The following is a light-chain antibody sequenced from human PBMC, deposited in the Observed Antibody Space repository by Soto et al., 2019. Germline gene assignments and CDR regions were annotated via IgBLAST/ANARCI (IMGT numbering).Light chain of an antibody. Sequence: QSVLTQPPSASGTPGQRVTISCSGSSSNIGSNTVNWYRQLPGTAPKLLIYNNNHRPSGVPDRFSGSKSGTSASLAISGLQSEDEADYYCAAWDDSLNGLLGGGTKLPVL. J-gene: IGLJ2*01. V-gene: IGLV1-44*01. CDR3: AAWDDSLNGL. CDR1: SSNIGSNT. CDR2: NNN.